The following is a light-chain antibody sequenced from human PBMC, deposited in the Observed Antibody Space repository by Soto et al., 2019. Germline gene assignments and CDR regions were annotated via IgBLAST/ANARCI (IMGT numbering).Light chain of an antibody. V-gene: IGKV1-13*02. CDR1: QGISSA. CDR2: DVS. CDR3: QQFNTYPALT. Sequence: AIQLTQSPSSLSASVGDRVTITCRASQGISSALAWYQQKPGKSPNLLIYDVSSLESGVPSRFSGSGSETDFTLTISSLQPEDFATYFGQQFNTYPALTFGGGTKVEIK. J-gene: IGKJ4*01.